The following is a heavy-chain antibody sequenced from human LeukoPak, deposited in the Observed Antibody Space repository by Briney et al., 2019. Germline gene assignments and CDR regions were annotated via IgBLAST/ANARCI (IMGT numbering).Heavy chain of an antibody. J-gene: IGHJ4*02. CDR3: ARDRWFRGAVAGTGFDY. CDR2: IKQDGSEK. Sequence: GGSLRLSCAASGFTFSSYWMSWVRQAPGKGLEWVANIKQDGSEKYCVDSVKGRFTISRDNAKNSLYLQMNSLRAEDTAVYYCARDRWFRGAVAGTGFDYWGQGTLVTVSP. D-gene: IGHD6-19*01. V-gene: IGHV3-7*01. CDR1: GFTFSSYW.